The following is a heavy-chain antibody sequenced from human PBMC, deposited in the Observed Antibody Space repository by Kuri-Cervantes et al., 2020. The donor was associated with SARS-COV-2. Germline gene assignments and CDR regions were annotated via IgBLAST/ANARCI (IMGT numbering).Heavy chain of an antibody. CDR1: GFTLSACD. CDR2: IATSGDT. Sequence: GESLKISCAASGFTLSACDMHWVRQVTGKGLEWVSTIATSGDTYYLNSVKGRFTISRESARNSLYLQMNSLRVEDTAVYYCVRVAPGSASGITSFDLWGRGTLVTVSS. CDR3: VRVAPGSASGITSFDL. V-gene: IGHV3-13*01. D-gene: IGHD3-10*01. J-gene: IGHJ2*01.